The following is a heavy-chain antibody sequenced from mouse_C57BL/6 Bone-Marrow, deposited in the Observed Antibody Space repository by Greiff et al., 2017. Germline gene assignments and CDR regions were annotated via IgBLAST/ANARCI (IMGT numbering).Heavy chain of an antibody. Sequence: VQLQQPGAELVKPGASVKLSCKASGYTFTSYWMQWVKQRPGQGLEWIGEIDPSDSYTNYNQKFKGKATLTVDTSSSTAYMQLSSLTSEDSAVYYCARDGYYYVDYWGQGTTLTVSS. D-gene: IGHD2-3*01. V-gene: IGHV1-50*01. CDR2: IDPSDSYT. CDR1: GYTFTSYW. CDR3: ARDGYYYVDY. J-gene: IGHJ2*01.